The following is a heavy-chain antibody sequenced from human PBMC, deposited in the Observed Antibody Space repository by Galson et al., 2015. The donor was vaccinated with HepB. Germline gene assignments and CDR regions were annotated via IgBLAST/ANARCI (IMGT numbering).Heavy chain of an antibody. CDR1: GYTFTTNG. V-gene: IGHV1-18*04. CDR2: ISANSGNP. D-gene: IGHD4/OR15-4a*01. J-gene: IGHJ4*02. CDR3: ARDRDYRFDY. Sequence: SVKVSCKASGYTFTTNGISWVRQAPGQGLEWMGWISANSGNPKYAQNLQGRVTLTRDTSTSTAYLELRSLRFDDTAAYYCARDRDYRFDYWGQGTLVTVSS.